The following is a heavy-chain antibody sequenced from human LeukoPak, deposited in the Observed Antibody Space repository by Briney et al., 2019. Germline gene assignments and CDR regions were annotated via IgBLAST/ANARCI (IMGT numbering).Heavy chain of an antibody. V-gene: IGHV4-59*01. CDR2: IYYSGST. Sequence: SETLSLTCTVSGGSISSYYWSWIRQPPGKGLEWIGYIYYSGSTNYNPSLKSRVTISVDTSKNQFSLKLSTVTAADTAVYYCARSSVVVPAAPDYWGQGTLVTVSS. J-gene: IGHJ4*02. D-gene: IGHD2-2*01. CDR3: ARSSVVVPAAPDY. CDR1: GGSISSYY.